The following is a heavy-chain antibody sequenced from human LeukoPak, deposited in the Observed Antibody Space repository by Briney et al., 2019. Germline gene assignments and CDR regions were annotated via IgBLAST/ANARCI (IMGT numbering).Heavy chain of an antibody. CDR1: GGSISSSSYY. Sequence: PSETLSLTCTVSGGSISSSSYYWGWIRQPPGKGLEWIGSIYYSGSTYYNPSLKSRVTISVDTSKNQFSLKLSSVTAADTAVYYCARWGYSSGWENNWFDPWGQGALVTVSS. D-gene: IGHD6-19*01. CDR2: IYYSGST. CDR3: ARWGYSSGWENNWFDP. V-gene: IGHV4-39*01. J-gene: IGHJ5*02.